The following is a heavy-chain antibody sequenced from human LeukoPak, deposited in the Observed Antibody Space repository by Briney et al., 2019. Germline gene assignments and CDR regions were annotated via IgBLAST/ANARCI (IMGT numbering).Heavy chain of an antibody. Sequence: RGSLRLSCAASGFTFSSYAMHWVRQAPAKALEWVAAISYDGSNKYSADSVKSRFTISRDNSKNTLSLQMNSLRADDTAVYYCAGVDAAMPDAFDIWGQGTTVTVSS. CDR2: ISYDGSNK. J-gene: IGHJ3*02. V-gene: IGHV3-30*04. D-gene: IGHD5-18*01. CDR3: AGVDAAMPDAFDI. CDR1: GFTFSSYA.